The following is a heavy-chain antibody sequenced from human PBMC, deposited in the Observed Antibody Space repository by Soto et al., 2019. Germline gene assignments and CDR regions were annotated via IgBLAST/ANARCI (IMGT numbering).Heavy chain of an antibody. J-gene: IGHJ4*02. V-gene: IGHV3-33*01. CDR2: IWYDGSNK. D-gene: IGHD3-22*01. CDR1: GFTFSSYG. Sequence: GGSLRLSCAASGFTFSSYGMHWVRQAPCKGLEWVAVIWYDGSNKYYADSVTGRFPISRDNSQNTLYLQMSSLRAEDTAPSYCARDRDSYSYDSSGYLEYWGQGTLVTVSS. CDR3: ARDRDSYSYDSSGYLEY.